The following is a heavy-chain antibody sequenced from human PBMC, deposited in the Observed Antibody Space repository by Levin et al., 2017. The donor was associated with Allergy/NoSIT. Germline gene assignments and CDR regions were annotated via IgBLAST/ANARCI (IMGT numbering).Heavy chain of an antibody. D-gene: IGHD2-2*01. V-gene: IGHV3-7*04. Sequence: GGSLRLSCAASGFTFSSFLMSWVRQAPGRELEWVASIKEDGTEQFYGDSVKGRFTFSRDNAKKSLYLQMNSLRAEDTAVYYCARVPAGGPGAYFDYWGKGPLVTVSS. CDR2: IKEDGTEQ. J-gene: IGHJ4*02. CDR3: ARVPAGGPGAYFDY. CDR1: GFTFSSFL.